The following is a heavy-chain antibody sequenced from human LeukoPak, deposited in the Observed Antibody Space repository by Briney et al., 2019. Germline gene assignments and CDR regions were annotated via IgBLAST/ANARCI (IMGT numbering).Heavy chain of an antibody. CDR2: INHSGST. CDR1: GGSFSGYY. CDR3: ASSTGSLGATGSSFDY. Sequence: SETLSLTCAVYGGSFSGYYWSWIRQPPGKGLEWIGEINHSGSTNYNPSLKSRVTISVDTSKNQFSLKLSSVTAADTAVYYCASSTGSLGATGSSFDYWGQGTLVTVSS. J-gene: IGHJ4*02. D-gene: IGHD1-26*01. V-gene: IGHV4-34*01.